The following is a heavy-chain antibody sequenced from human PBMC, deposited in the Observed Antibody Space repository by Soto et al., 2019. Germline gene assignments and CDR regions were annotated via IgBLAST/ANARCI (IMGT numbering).Heavy chain of an antibody. V-gene: IGHV1-69*01. Sequence: QVQLVQSGAEVKKPWSSVKVSCKASGGTFSSYAISWVRQAPGQGLEWMGGIIPIFGTANYAQKFQGRVTITADESTSTAYMELSRLRSEDTAVYYCASQYRTPSGGSSTFDYWGQGTLVTVSS. D-gene: IGHD2-15*01. CDR1: GGTFSSYA. CDR3: ASQYRTPSGGSSTFDY. J-gene: IGHJ4*02. CDR2: IIPIFGTA.